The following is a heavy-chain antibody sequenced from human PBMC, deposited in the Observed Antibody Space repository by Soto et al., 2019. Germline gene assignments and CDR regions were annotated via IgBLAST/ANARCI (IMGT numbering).Heavy chain of an antibody. D-gene: IGHD2-15*01. J-gene: IGHJ3*02. V-gene: IGHV4-4*02. CDR2: IYHSGST. CDR1: GGSISSSNW. Sequence: SETLSLTCAVSGGSISSSNWWSWVRQPPGKGLEWIGEIYHSGSTNYNPSLKSRVTISVDKSKNQFSLKLSSVTAADTAVYYCARGDCSGGSCYSVDIWGQGTMVTVSS. CDR3: ARGDCSGGSCYSVDI.